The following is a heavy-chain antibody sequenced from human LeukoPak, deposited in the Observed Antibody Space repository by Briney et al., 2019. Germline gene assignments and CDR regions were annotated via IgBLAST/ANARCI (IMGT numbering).Heavy chain of an antibody. CDR1: GGTFSSYA. CDR3: ARDLARSYGSGSYYHDAFDI. D-gene: IGHD3-10*01. Sequence: SVKVSCKASGGTFSSYAISWVRQAPGQGLEWMGGIIPIFGTANYAQKFQGRVTITTDESTSTAYMVLSSLRSEDTAVYYCARDLARSYGSGSYYHDAFDIWGQGTMVTVSS. J-gene: IGHJ3*02. CDR2: IIPIFGTA. V-gene: IGHV1-69*05.